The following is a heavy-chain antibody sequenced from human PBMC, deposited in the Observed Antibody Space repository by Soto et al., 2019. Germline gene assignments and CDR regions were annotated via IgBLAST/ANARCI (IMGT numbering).Heavy chain of an antibody. CDR1: GGSISSGGYS. J-gene: IGHJ5*02. D-gene: IGHD6-13*01. Sequence: SETLSLTCAVSGGSISSGGYSWSWIRQPPGKGLEWIGYIYHSGSTYYNPSLKSRVTISVDRSKNQFSLKLSSVTAADTAVYYCARDKRSSRLAPWGQRTLVIVSS. CDR3: ARDKRSSRLAP. CDR2: IYHSGST. V-gene: IGHV4-30-2*01.